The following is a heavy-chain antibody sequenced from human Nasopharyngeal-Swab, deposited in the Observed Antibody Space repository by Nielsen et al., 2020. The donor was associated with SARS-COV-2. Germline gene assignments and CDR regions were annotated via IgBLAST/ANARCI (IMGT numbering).Heavy chain of an antibody. V-gene: IGHV4-59*12. CDR1: GGSISNSY. D-gene: IGHD3-10*01. J-gene: IGHJ6*03. CDR2: MFYSGST. CDR3: ARANGVRGVIVDYYYYMDV. Sequence: SETLSLTCTVSGGSISNSYWSWIRQPPGKGLEWIGYMFYSGSTYYNPSLKSRVTISVDTSKNQFSLKLSSVTAADTAVYYCARANGVRGVIVDYYYYMDVWGKGTTVTVSS.